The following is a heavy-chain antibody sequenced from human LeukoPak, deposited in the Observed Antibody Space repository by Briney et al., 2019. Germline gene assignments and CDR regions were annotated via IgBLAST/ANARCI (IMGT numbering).Heavy chain of an antibody. CDR2: IIPIFGTA. CDR1: GGTFSSYA. Sequence: SVKVSCKASGGTFSSYAISWVRQAPGQGLEWMGGIIPIFGTANYAQKFQGRVTITADKSTSTAYMELSSPRSEDTAVYYCARHWREIYYFDYWGQGTLVTVSS. CDR3: ARHWREIYYFDY. V-gene: IGHV1-69*06. D-gene: IGHD3-3*01. J-gene: IGHJ4*02.